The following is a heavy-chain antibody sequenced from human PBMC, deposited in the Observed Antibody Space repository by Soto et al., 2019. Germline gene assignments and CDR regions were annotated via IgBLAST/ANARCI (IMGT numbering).Heavy chain of an antibody. Sequence: GGSLRLSCAASGFTFSSYGMHWVRQAPGKGLEWVAVISYDGSNKYYADSVKGRFTISRDNSKNTLYLQMNSLRAEDTAVYYCAKETRGFWSGYMGDYYYYYYGMDVWGQGTTVTVSS. J-gene: IGHJ6*02. CDR3: AKETRGFWSGYMGDYYYYYYGMDV. V-gene: IGHV3-30*18. CDR1: GFTFSSYG. CDR2: ISYDGSNK. D-gene: IGHD3-3*01.